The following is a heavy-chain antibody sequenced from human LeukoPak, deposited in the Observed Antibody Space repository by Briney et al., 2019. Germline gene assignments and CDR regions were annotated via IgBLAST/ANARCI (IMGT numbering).Heavy chain of an antibody. CDR2: IYYSGST. V-gene: IGHV4-39*07. Sequence: SETLSLTCTVSGGSISSSSYYWGWIRQPPGKGLEWIGGIYYSGSTYYNPSLKSRVTISVDTSKNQFSLKLSSVTAADTAVYYCARDQDIVVVVAATGSWFDPWGQGTLVTVSS. D-gene: IGHD2-15*01. CDR3: ARDQDIVVVVAATGSWFDP. CDR1: GGSISSSSYY. J-gene: IGHJ5*02.